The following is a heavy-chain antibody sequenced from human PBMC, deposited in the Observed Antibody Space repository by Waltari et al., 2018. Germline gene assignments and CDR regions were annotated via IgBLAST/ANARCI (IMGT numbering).Heavy chain of an antibody. CDR3: AKDGEDGPDYGLDV. Sequence: EVQLLESGGALVQPGGSLRLSCSASGFPFSTYDMSWVRPAPGTGLEWVSTVIASGDITYYADSVEGRFTISRDNFKKMLYLQMTSLRAGDTALYYCAKDGEDGPDYGLDVWGRGTTVTVSS. D-gene: IGHD2-15*01. V-gene: IGHV3-23*01. CDR1: GFPFSTYD. CDR2: VIASGDIT. J-gene: IGHJ6*02.